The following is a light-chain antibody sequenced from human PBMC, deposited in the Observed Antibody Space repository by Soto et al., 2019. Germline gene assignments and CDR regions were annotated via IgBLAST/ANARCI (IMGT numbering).Light chain of an antibody. CDR1: SGHSSYA. Sequence: QLVLTQSPSASASLGASVKLTCTLSSGHSSYAIAWHQQQPEKGPRYLMKLNSDGSHSKGDEIPDRFSGSSSGAERYLTISSLQSEDEADYYCQTWGTGIGVFGGWTKLTVL. CDR2: LNSDGSH. CDR3: QTWGTGIGV. J-gene: IGLJ3*02. V-gene: IGLV4-69*01.